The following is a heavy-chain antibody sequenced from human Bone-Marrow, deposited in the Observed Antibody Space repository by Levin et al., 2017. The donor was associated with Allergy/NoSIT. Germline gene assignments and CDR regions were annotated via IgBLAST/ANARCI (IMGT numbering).Heavy chain of an antibody. Sequence: ASETLSLTCSVSGDSVSSDRYYWTWIRQPPGKGLEWIGHIYYSGTTNYNPSLRSRVTMSLDTSRNQFSLILNSVTAADTAIYYCARGTTGYVRFDPWGQGTLVTVSS. CDR3: ARGTTGYVRFDP. V-gene: IGHV4-61*01. CDR2: IYYSGTT. J-gene: IGHJ5*02. D-gene: IGHD2/OR15-2a*01. CDR1: GDSVSSDRYY.